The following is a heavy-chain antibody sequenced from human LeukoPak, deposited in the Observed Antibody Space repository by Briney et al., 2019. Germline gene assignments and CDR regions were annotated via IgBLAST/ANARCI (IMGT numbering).Heavy chain of an antibody. V-gene: IGHV5-10-1*01. J-gene: IGHJ4*02. Sequence: GESLRISCKGSGYSFTSYWISWVRQMPGKGLEWMGRIDPSDSYTNYSPSFQGHVTISADKSISTAYLQWSSLKASDTAMYYCARHHYVSSGYYRGIDYWGQGTLVTVSS. D-gene: IGHD3-22*01. CDR2: IDPSDSYT. CDR3: ARHHYVSSGYYRGIDY. CDR1: GYSFTSYW.